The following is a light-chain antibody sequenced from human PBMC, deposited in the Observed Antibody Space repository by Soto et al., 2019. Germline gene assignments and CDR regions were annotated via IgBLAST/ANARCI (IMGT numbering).Light chain of an antibody. V-gene: IGKV3-20*01. Sequence: EIVLTQSPGTLSLSPGERATLSCRASQSVSSSYLAWYQQKPGQAPRLLIYGASSRATGIPDGFSGSGSGTDFTLTISRLEPEDSAVYYCQQYGSSPRTFGQGTKLEIK. J-gene: IGKJ2*01. CDR1: QSVSSSY. CDR3: QQYGSSPRT. CDR2: GAS.